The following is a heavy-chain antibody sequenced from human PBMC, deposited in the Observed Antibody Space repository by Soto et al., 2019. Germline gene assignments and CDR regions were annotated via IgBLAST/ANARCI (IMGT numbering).Heavy chain of an antibody. CDR3: ARPYRGYSYGYRYYYGMDV. CDR1: VFTVSSNY. J-gene: IGHJ6*02. D-gene: IGHD5-18*01. Sequence: PGGSLRLSCAASVFTVSSNYMSWVRQAPGKGLEWVSVIYSGGSTYYADSVKGRFTISRDNSKNTLYLQMNSLRAEDTAVYYCARPYRGYSYGYRYYYGMDVWGQGTTVTVSS. CDR2: IYSGGST. V-gene: IGHV3-66*04.